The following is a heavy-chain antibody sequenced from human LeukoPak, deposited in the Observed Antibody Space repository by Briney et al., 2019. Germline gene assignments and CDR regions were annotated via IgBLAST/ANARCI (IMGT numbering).Heavy chain of an antibody. J-gene: IGHJ4*02. V-gene: IGHV3-23*01. D-gene: IGHD3-9*01. Sequence: SGGSLRLSCAASGFTFSSYVMSWVRQAPGKGLEWVSAISGSGGSTYYADSVKGRFTISRDNSKNTLYLQMNSLRAEDTAVYYCAKGPSYDILTGWIDYWGQGTLVTVSS. CDR1: GFTFSSYV. CDR3: AKGPSYDILTGWIDY. CDR2: ISGSGGST.